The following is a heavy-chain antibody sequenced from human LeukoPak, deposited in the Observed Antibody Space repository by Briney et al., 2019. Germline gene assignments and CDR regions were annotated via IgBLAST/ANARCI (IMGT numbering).Heavy chain of an antibody. Sequence: SETLSLTCTVSGGFISSYYWSWIRQPAGKGLEWIGRIYTSGSTNYNPSLKSRVTMSVDTSKNQLSLKLSSVTAADTAVYYCARDGSFRWSDPWGQGTLVTVSS. CDR2: IYTSGST. J-gene: IGHJ5*02. CDR1: GGFISSYY. V-gene: IGHV4-4*07. D-gene: IGHD1-26*01. CDR3: ARDGSFRWSDP.